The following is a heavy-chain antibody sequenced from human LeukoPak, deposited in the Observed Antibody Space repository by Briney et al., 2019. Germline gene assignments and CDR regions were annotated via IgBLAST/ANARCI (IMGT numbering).Heavy chain of an antibody. CDR1: GFTFSSYS. Sequence: PGGSLRLSCAAPGFTFSSYSMNWVRQAPGKGLEWVSSISSSSSYIYYADSVKGRFTISRDNAKNSLYLQMNSLRAEDTAVYYCARGSYLVLSPFDYWGQGTLVTVSS. V-gene: IGHV3-21*01. CDR3: ARGSYLVLSPFDY. D-gene: IGHD2-2*01. CDR2: ISSSSSYI. J-gene: IGHJ4*02.